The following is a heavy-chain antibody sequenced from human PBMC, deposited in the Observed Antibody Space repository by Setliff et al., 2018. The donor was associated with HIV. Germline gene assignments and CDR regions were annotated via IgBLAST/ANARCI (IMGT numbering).Heavy chain of an antibody. CDR2: MNPNSGNS. CDR1: GYNFINND. Sequence: ASVKVSCKASGYNFINNDINWVRQATGQGLEWMGWMNPNSGNSGYAQKFQGRVTMTRSTSFGTAYMELSNLTSEDTAIYYCARKHKVSLGRGIVVLWGFDPWGQGTLVTVS. D-gene: IGHD3-10*01. V-gene: IGHV1-8*02. CDR3: ARKHKVSLGRGIVVLWGFDP. J-gene: IGHJ5*02.